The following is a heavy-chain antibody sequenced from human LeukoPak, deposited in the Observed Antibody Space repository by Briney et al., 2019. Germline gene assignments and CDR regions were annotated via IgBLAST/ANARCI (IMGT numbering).Heavy chain of an antibody. J-gene: IGHJ4*02. CDR2: ITSRSSYM. V-gene: IGHV3-21*01. D-gene: IGHD6-13*01. CDR3: TRDPIAAAASGGDY. Sequence: GGSLRLSCAASGFTFSDYSLNWVRPAPGKGLEWVSSITSRSSYMYYGDSVKGRFTVSRDNAKNSLYLQMNSLRAEDTAVYYCTRDPIAAAASGGDYWGQGTLVTVSS. CDR1: GFTFSDYS.